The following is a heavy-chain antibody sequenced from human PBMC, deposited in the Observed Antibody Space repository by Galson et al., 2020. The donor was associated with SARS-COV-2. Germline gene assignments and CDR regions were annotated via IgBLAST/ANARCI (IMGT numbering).Heavy chain of an antibody. V-gene: IGHV2-70*01. J-gene: IGHJ3*02. CDR3: AWINMVRGIMVPIDAFVI. CDR2: IDWDDDK. D-gene: IGHD3-10*01. CDR1: GFSLSTSGMC. Sequence: SGPTLVKPTQTLTLTCTFSGFSLSTSGMCVSWIRQPPGKALEWLALIDWDDDKYYSTSLKPRLTISKDTSKNQVVLTMTNMDPVDTATDYCAWINMVRGIMVPIDAFVIWWQGTMVTVSS.